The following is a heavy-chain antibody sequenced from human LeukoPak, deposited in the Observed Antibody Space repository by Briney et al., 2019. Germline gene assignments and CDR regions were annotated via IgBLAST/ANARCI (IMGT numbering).Heavy chain of an antibody. Sequence: ASVKVSCKASGYTFTSYGISWVRQAPGQGLEWMGWISAYNGNTNYAQKLQGRVTMTTDTSTSTAYMEPRSLRSDDTAVYYCARDEMRYGYGDKREFDYWGQGTPVTVSS. J-gene: IGHJ4*02. CDR3: ARDEMRYGYGDKREFDY. CDR2: ISAYNGNT. D-gene: IGHD4-17*01. CDR1: GYTFTSYG. V-gene: IGHV1-18*01.